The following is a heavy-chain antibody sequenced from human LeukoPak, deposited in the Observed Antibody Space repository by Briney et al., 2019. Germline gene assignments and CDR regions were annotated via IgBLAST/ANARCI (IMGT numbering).Heavy chain of an antibody. V-gene: IGHV4-39*01. CDR3: ARLRDGGYSYGSLDY. CDR1: GGSISSSYYY. J-gene: IGHJ4*02. D-gene: IGHD5-18*01. CDR2: IYYSGST. Sequence: PSETLSLTCTVSGGSISSSYYYWGWIRQPPGKGLEWIGSIYYSGSTDYNPTLKSRVTISVDTSKKQLSLKLRSVTAADTAVYYCARLRDGGYSYGSLDYWGQGTLVTVSS.